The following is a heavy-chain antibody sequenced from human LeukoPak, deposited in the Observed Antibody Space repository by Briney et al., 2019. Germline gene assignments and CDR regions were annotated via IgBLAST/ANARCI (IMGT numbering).Heavy chain of an antibody. D-gene: IGHD2-2*02. CDR1: GFTFSDYY. V-gene: IGHV3-11*04. CDR2: ISSSGSTI. CDR3: TGVPAAIEVENWFDP. J-gene: IGHJ5*02. Sequence: PGGSLRLSCAASGFTFSDYYMSWIRQAPGKRLEWVSYISSSGSTIYYADSVKGRFTISRDNAKNSLYLQMNSLRAEDTAVYYCTGVPAAIEVENWFDPWGQGTLVTVSS.